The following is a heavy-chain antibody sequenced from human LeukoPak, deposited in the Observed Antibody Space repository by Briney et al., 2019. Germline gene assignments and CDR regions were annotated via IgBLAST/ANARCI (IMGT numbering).Heavy chain of an antibody. J-gene: IGHJ4*02. CDR2: INSDGSST. Sequence: GGSLRLSCAASGFTFSSYWMHWVRQAPGKGLVWVSRINSDGSSTSYADSVKGRFTISRDNAKNTLYLQMNSLRAEDTAVYYCAKDLGRVRGVPYFDYWGQGTLVTVSS. V-gene: IGHV3-74*01. D-gene: IGHD3-10*01. CDR1: GFTFSSYW. CDR3: AKDLGRVRGVPYFDY.